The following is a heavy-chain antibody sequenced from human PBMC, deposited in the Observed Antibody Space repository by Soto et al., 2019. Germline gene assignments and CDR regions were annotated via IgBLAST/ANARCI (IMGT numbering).Heavy chain of an antibody. Sequence: PGGSLRLSCAASGFTFSDYNMNWVRQAPGKGLEWVSYISSGSTTIYYADSVKGRFTISRDNAKNSLYLQMNSLRAEDTAVYYCATFLGYCSSTTCYAGVDCWGQGALVTLSS. CDR1: GFTFSDYN. D-gene: IGHD2-2*01. J-gene: IGHJ4*02. CDR3: ATFLGYCSSTTCYAGVDC. CDR2: ISSGSTTI. V-gene: IGHV3-48*01.